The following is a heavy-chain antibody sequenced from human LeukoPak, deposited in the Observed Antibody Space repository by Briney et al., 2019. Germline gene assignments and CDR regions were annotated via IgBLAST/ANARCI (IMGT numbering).Heavy chain of an antibody. J-gene: IGHJ6*03. Sequence: SETLSLTYTVSGGSISSYYWSWIRQPPGKGLEWIGNIYYSGSTNYSPSLKSRVTISVDTSENQFSLKLSSVTAADTAVYYCARDMGLYYMDVWGKGTTVTISS. CDR3: ARDMGLYYMDV. V-gene: IGHV4-59*01. CDR2: IYYSGST. CDR1: GGSISSYY. D-gene: IGHD1-26*01.